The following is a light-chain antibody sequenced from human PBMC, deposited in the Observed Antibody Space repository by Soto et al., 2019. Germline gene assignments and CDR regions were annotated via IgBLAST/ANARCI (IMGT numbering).Light chain of an antibody. CDR2: GAS. V-gene: IGKV3-20*01. J-gene: IGKJ4*01. CDR3: QQYGSSRLT. Sequence: EIVMTQSPATLSVSPGERATLSCRASQSVSTSNLAWYQQKPGQAPRLLIYGASSRATGIPDRFSGSGSGTDFTLTISRLEPEDFAVYYCQQYGSSRLTFGGGTKVDIK. CDR1: QSVSTSN.